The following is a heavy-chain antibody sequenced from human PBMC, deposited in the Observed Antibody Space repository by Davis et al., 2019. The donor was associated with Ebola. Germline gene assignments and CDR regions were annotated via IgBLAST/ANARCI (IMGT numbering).Heavy chain of an antibody. CDR3: ARMQQLKFDY. CDR1: GGSISSGGYS. J-gene: IGHJ4*02. D-gene: IGHD6-13*01. V-gene: IGHV4-30-2*02. Sequence: SETLSLTCAVSGGSISSGGYSWSWIRQPPGKGLEWIGYIYHSGYTQYNPSLKSRVTISVDRSKNQFSLKLSSVTAADTAVYYCARMQQLKFDYWGQGTLVTVSS. CDR2: IYHSGYT.